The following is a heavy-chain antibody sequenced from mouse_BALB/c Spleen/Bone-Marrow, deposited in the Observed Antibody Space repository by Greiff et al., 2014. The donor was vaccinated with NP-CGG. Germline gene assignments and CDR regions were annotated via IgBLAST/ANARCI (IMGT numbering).Heavy chain of an antibody. CDR2: LWAGGST. V-gene: IGHV2-9*02. Sequence: VQLQESGPGLVAPSQSLSITCTVSGFSLTDYGAHWVRQPPGKGLEWLGVLWAGGSTNYNSTLMSRLSISKDNSKSQVFLKMNSLQTDDTAMYYCAREGRGYYGSSGGAMDYWGQGTSVTVSS. D-gene: IGHD1-1*01. J-gene: IGHJ4*01. CDR3: AREGRGYYGSSGGAMDY. CDR1: GFSLTDYG.